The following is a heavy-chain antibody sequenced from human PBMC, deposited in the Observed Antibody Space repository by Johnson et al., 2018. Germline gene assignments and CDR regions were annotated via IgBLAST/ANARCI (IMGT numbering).Heavy chain of an antibody. CDR1: GFPFSDYY. D-gene: IGHD3-16*01. V-gene: IGHV3-11*01. CDR2: ISSSGSTI. J-gene: IGHJ3*02. CDR3: ARVSLGGGAFDI. Sequence: QLVEAGGGLVKPGGSLRLSCAASGFPFSDYYMSWIRQAPGKGLEWVSYISSSGSTIYYADSVKGRFTIPRDNAKNSIELQMNSLKAEDTAVYYCARVSLGGGAFDIWGQGTMVTVSS.